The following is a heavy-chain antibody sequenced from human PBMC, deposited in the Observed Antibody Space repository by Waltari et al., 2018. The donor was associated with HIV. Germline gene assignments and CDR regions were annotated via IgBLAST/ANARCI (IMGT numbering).Heavy chain of an antibody. CDR3: ARSYCSSTSCYAVGALDI. Sequence: QLQLQESGPGLVKPSETLSLTCTVSGGSISSTRYYWGWIRQPPGTGLQWIGSIYYSGNTYYNPSLKSRVTISVDTSKNQFSLKLGSVTAADTAVYYCARSYCSSTSCYAVGALDIWGQGTMVTVSA. CDR2: IYYSGNT. V-gene: IGHV4-39*01. J-gene: IGHJ3*02. D-gene: IGHD2-2*01. CDR1: GGSISSTRYY.